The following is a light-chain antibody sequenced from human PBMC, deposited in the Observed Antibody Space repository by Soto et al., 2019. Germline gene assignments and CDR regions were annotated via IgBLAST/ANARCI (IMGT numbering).Light chain of an antibody. CDR1: QTFERW. CDR2: DVS. J-gene: IGKJ2*01. CDR3: QQYKDYVYT. Sequence: DIQMTQSPSTLSASVGDRVTITCRASQTFERWMSWYQQKPGKAPKLLISDVSTLERGVPSRFSGSGSATEFTLTISGLQPDDFATYYCQQYKDYVYTFGQGTKVDIK. V-gene: IGKV1-5*01.